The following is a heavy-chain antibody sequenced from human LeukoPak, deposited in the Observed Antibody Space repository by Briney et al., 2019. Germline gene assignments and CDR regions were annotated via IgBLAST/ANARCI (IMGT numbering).Heavy chain of an antibody. V-gene: IGHV1-69*06. D-gene: IGHD2-2*01. J-gene: IGHJ4*02. CDR3: ASGTTDIVVVPATLRNYYFDY. Sequence: GASVKVSCKASGGTFGSYEISWVRQAPGQGLEWMGGIIPMFGTAKYAQKFQGRVTITADKSTSTAYMELSSLRSEDTAVYYCASGTTDIVVVPATLRNYYFDYWGQGTLVTVSS. CDR2: IIPMFGTA. CDR1: GGTFGSYE.